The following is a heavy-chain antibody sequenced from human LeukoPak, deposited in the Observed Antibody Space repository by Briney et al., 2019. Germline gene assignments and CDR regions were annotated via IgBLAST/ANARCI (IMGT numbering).Heavy chain of an antibody. CDR2: ISYDGSNK. V-gene: IGHV3-30*18. D-gene: IGHD3-10*01. CDR3: AKSYGSGSYPDSHH. Sequence: GGSLRLSCAASGFTFSSYGMHWVRQAPGKGLEWVAVISYDGSNKYYADSVKGRFTISRDNSKNTLYPQMNSLRAEDTAVYYCAKSYGSGSYPDSHHWGQGTLVTVSS. J-gene: IGHJ5*02. CDR1: GFTFSSYG.